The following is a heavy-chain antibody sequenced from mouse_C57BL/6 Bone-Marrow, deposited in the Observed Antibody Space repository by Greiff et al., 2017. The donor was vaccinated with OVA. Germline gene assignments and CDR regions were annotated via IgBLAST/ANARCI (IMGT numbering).Heavy chain of an antibody. J-gene: IGHJ3*01. CDR2: FYPGRGSI. CDR3: AGHEDPRLAWGFAY. D-gene: IGHD6-1*01. V-gene: IGHV1-62-2*01. CDR1: GYTFTEYT. Sequence: QVQLKQSGAELVKPGASVKLSCKASGYTFTEYTIHWVKQRSGQGLEWIGWFYPGRGSIKYNEKFKDKATLTADKSSSTAYMELSRLTSEDSAVYFCAGHEDPRLAWGFAYWGQGTLVTVSA.